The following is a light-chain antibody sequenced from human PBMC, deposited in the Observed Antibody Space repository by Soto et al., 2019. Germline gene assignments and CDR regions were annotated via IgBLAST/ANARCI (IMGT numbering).Light chain of an antibody. J-gene: IGKJ2*01. Sequence: HGERATLSCRASQSVSSLLAWYQQKPRQAPRLLIYDTSTRATGIPARFSGSGSGTDFTLTISSLQSEDFAIYYCQQYNIWPYTFGQGTKVDIK. CDR2: DTS. V-gene: IGKV3-15*01. CDR1: QSVSSL. CDR3: QQYNIWPYT.